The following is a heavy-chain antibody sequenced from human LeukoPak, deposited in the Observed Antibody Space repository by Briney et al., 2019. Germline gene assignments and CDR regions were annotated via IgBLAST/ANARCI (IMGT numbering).Heavy chain of an antibody. V-gene: IGHV3-7*03. CDR1: GFTFSDYW. CDR3: ARGPNYGSRSDYFDY. D-gene: IGHD3-10*01. Sequence: GGSLRLSCAASGFTFSDYWMNWVRQAPGKGLERVANMKEDGSEKYCVDRVKGRFTISRDNAKNSLYLQMNSLRVEDTAVYYCARGPNYGSRSDYFDYWGQGTLVTVSS. CDR2: MKEDGSEK. J-gene: IGHJ4*02.